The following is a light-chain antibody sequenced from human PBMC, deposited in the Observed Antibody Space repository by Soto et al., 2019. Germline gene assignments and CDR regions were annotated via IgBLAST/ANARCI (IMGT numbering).Light chain of an antibody. J-gene: IGKJ5*01. CDR3: QQHNQWTIT. V-gene: IGKV3-15*01. CDR2: GAS. Sequence: ETVMTQSPATLSVSPGERVTLSCGASQSVSSMLAWYQKKPGRAPRLLIYGASTRATGIPARLSGRGAGTEFTTTINSLKYEDSEVYYCQQHNQWTITFGQGTRLEIK. CDR1: QSVSSM.